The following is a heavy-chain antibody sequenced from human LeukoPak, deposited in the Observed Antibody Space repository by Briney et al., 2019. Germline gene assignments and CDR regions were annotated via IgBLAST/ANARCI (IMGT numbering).Heavy chain of an antibody. CDR2: ISWNSGSI. J-gene: IGHJ3*02. Sequence: GRSLRLSCAASGFTFDDYAMHWVRQAPGKGLEWVSGISWNSGSIGYADSVKGRFTVSRDNAKNSLYLQMDSLRAEDTALYYCAKGSDSGWVGAFDIWGQGTMVTVSS. V-gene: IGHV3-9*01. D-gene: IGHD6-19*01. CDR1: GFTFDDYA. CDR3: AKGSDSGWVGAFDI.